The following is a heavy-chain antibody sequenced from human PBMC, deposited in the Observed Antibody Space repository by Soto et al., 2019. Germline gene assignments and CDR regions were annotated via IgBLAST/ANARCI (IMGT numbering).Heavy chain of an antibody. CDR3: ARFGSIAVAGTVDY. D-gene: IGHD6-19*01. J-gene: IGHJ4*02. CDR1: GFTFSSYA. CDR2: ISYDGSNK. V-gene: IGHV3-30-3*01. Sequence: PGGSLRLSCAASGFTFSSYAMHWVRQAPGKGLEWVAVISYDGSNKYYADSVKGRFTISRDNSKNTLYLQMNSLRAEDTAVYYCARFGSIAVAGTVDYWGQGTLVTVSS.